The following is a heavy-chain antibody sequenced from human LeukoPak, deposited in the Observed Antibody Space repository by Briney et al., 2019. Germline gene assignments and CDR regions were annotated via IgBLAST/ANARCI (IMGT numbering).Heavy chain of an antibody. Sequence: GGSLRLSCAASGFTFSSYGMHWVRQAPGKGLEWVAFIRYDGSNKYYADSVKGRFTISRDNSKNTLYLQMNSLRAEDTAVYYCANLGKQDIVVVPAAISDAFDIWGQGTMVTVYS. CDR1: GFTFSSYG. V-gene: IGHV3-30*02. CDR3: ANLGKQDIVVVPAAISDAFDI. CDR2: IRYDGSNK. J-gene: IGHJ3*02. D-gene: IGHD2-2*01.